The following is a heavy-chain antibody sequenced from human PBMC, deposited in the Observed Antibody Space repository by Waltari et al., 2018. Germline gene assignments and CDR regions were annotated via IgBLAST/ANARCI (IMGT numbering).Heavy chain of an antibody. Sequence: QVQLVQSGAEVKKPGSSVKVSCKASGGTFSSSAISWVGQAPGQGLEWMGGITPMFRNANSAQKCQGRCTITTDEHTSTAYMELSSRRSEDTAVYYCASGGVVEYYYYGMDVWGQGTTVTVSS. D-gene: IGHD2-8*02. CDR2: ITPMFRNA. J-gene: IGHJ6*02. V-gene: IGHV1-69*05. CDR3: ASGGVVEYYYYGMDV. CDR1: GGTFSSSA.